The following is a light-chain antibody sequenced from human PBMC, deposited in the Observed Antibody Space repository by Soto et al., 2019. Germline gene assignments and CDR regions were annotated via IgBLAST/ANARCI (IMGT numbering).Light chain of an antibody. V-gene: IGKV3-15*01. CDR2: DAS. CDR1: QSLRSS. CDR3: QQYNNWIT. Sequence: ETMMTQSPDTLSLSLGERATLSCRASQSLRSSLAWYQQKPGQAPRLLIYDASTRATGIPARFSGSGSGTEFTLTISSLQSEDFAVYYCQQYNNWITFGQGTRLEIK. J-gene: IGKJ5*01.